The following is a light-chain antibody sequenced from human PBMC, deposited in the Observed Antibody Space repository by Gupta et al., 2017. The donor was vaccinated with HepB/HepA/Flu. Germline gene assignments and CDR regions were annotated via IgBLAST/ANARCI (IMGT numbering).Light chain of an antibody. Sequence: QSALTQPASVSGSPGQSITISCTGTSSDVGGYNYVSWYQQHPGKAPKLMMYDVSNRPSGVSNRFSGSKSGNTASLTISGLQAEDDAYYYCSSYTSSSTLDVVFVGGTKLTVL. V-gene: IGLV2-14*01. CDR2: DVS. CDR1: SSDVGGYNY. J-gene: IGLJ2*01. CDR3: SSYTSSSTLDVV.